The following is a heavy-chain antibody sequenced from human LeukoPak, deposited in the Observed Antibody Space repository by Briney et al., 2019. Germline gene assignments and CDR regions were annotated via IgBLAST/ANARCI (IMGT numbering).Heavy chain of an antibody. CDR1: GASISSGNYY. Sequence: KPSQTLSLTCTVSGASISSGNYYWSWIRQPPGKGLEWIGYIYHSGITYYNPSLKSRVTISVDRSMHQFSLRLRSVTAADTAVYYCARVGPAFCGHDCYYFDYWGRGTLVTVSS. CDR2: IYHSGIT. D-gene: IGHD2-21*02. V-gene: IGHV4-30-2*01. CDR3: ARVGPAFCGHDCYYFDY. J-gene: IGHJ4*02.